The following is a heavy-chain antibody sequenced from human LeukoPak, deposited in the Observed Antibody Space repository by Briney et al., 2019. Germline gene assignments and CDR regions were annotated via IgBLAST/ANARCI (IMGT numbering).Heavy chain of an antibody. CDR2: INPNRGGT. J-gene: IGHJ3*02. Sequence: ASVKVSCKASGYTFTGYYMHWVRQAPGQGLEGMGWINPNRGGTNYAQKFQGRVTMTRDTSISTAYMELSRLRSDDTAVYYCARGGLNYYDSSGYYSNDAFDIWGQGTMVTVSS. V-gene: IGHV1-2*02. CDR1: GYTFTGYY. D-gene: IGHD3-22*01. CDR3: ARGGLNYYDSSGYYSNDAFDI.